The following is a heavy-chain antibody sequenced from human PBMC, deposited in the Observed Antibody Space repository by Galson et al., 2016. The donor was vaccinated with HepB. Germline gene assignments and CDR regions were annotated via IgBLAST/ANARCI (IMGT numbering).Heavy chain of an antibody. J-gene: IGHJ4*02. V-gene: IGHV3-23*01. CDR2: ISGGGGRT. D-gene: IGHD1-7*01. Sequence: SLRLSCAASGFTFSSYTMTWVRQPPGKGLEWVSTISGGGGRTYYAGSVKGHFTISRDNSKNTLYLQMNSLRAEDTAVYYCAKKAEELTAISYLKGFDYWGQGTLVTVSS. CDR1: GFTFSSYT. CDR3: AKKAEELTAISYLKGFDY.